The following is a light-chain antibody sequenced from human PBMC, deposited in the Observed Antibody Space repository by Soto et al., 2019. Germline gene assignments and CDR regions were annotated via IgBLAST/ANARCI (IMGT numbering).Light chain of an antibody. V-gene: IGKV3-20*01. CDR2: GGS. Sequence: EIVLTQSPGTLALSPGERATLSCRASQSIDSKYFSWYQQKPGQAPRLLIYGGSRRATGVPDRFSGAGSGTDFTLTISRLEPEDLAVFYCQQYAFSLRTFGQGTRLQIK. J-gene: IGKJ5*01. CDR1: QSIDSKY. CDR3: QQYAFSLRT.